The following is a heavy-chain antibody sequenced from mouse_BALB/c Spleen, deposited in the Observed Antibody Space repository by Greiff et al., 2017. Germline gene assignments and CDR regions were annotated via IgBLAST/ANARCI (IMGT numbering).Heavy chain of an antibody. CDR1: GFNIKDTY. Sequence: EVQLVESGAELVKPGASVKLSCTASGFNIKDTYMHWVKQRPEQGLEWIGRIDPANGNTKYDPKFQGKATITADTSSNTAYLQLSSLTSEDTAVYYCARSRNYAMDYWGQGTSVTVSS. V-gene: IGHV14-3*02. J-gene: IGHJ4*01. CDR2: IDPANGNT. CDR3: ARSRNYAMDY.